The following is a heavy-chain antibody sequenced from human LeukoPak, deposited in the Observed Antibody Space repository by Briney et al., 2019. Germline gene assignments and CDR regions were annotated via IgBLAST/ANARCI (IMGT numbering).Heavy chain of an antibody. CDR2: IKQDGSDK. V-gene: IGHV3-7*01. D-gene: IGHD1-1*01. Sequence: GGSLRLSCAASGLPFSSYWMSWVRQAPGKGLEWVANIKQDGSDKYYVDSVKGRFTISRDNARKSLYLQLNSLRADDTAVYYCARLTGTTGFDYWGQGTLVTVSS. CDR1: GLPFSSYW. J-gene: IGHJ4*02. CDR3: ARLTGTTGFDY.